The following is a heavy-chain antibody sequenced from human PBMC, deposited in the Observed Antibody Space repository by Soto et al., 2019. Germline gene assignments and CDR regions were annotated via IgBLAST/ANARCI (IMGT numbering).Heavy chain of an antibody. CDR1: GYTFTSYY. Sequence: QVQLVQSGAEVKKPGASVKVSCKASGYTFTSYYMHWVRQAPGQGLEWMGIINPSGGSTSYAQKFQGRVTMTRDTSPSTVYMELSSLRSEDTAVYYCAREGSSGYSYAHNWFAPWGQGTLVTVSS. CDR2: INPSGGST. CDR3: AREGSSGYSYAHNWFAP. V-gene: IGHV1-46*01. J-gene: IGHJ5*02. D-gene: IGHD5-18*01.